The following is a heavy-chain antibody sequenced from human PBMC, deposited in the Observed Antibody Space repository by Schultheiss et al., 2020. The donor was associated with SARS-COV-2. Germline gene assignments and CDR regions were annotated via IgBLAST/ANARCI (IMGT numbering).Heavy chain of an antibody. V-gene: IGHV3-48*01. D-gene: IGHD4-11*01. CDR3: TTDRFYYSNYAVY. CDR2: ISSSGSTI. CDR1: GFTFSSYA. J-gene: IGHJ4*02. Sequence: GSLRLSCAASGFTFSSYAMSWVRQAPGKGLEWVSYISSSGSTIYYADSVKGRFTISRDNSKNTLYLQMNSLRAEDTAVYYCTTDRFYYSNYAVYWGQGTLVTVSS.